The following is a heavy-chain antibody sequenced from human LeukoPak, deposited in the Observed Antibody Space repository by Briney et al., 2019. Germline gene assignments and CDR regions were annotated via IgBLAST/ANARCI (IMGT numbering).Heavy chain of an antibody. CDR3: AKDYYDSSGYYLVDYYYGMDV. D-gene: IGHD3-22*01. CDR2: ISYEGSSK. CDR1: GFTFSSFA. Sequence: PGGSLRLSCAASGFTFSSFAMTWVRQAPGKGLEWVSVISYEGSSKHYADSVKGRFTISRDNSKNTLYLQMNSLRVEDTAVYYCAKDYYDSSGYYLVDYYYGMDVWGQGTTVTVSS. V-gene: IGHV3-30*18. J-gene: IGHJ6*02.